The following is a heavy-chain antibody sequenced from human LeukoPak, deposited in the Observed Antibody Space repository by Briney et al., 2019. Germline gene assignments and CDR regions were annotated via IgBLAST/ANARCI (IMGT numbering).Heavy chain of an antibody. D-gene: IGHD5-12*01. Sequence: GGSLRLSCAASGFTVSSNYMSGVRQAPGVGVECVSVIYSGGSTYYADPVKGRFTIYRDNSKNTLYLQMNGLRAEDTAVYYCARDFGGLRYFDYWGQGTLVTVSS. CDR2: IYSGGST. CDR1: GFTVSSNY. J-gene: IGHJ4*02. V-gene: IGHV3-66*02. CDR3: ARDFGGLRYFDY.